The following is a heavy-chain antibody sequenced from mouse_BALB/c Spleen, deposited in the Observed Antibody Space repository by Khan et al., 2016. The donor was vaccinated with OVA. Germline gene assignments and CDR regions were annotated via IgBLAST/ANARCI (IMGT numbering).Heavy chain of an antibody. V-gene: IGHV1S41*01. CDR2: VSPGSGSP. CDR3: TRSNYDGNSLYAMDY. Sequence: DLVKPGASVKLSCKASGYTFTSYWINWIKQRPGQGLEWIGRVSPGSGSPYYNEIFKGKATVTVDKSSSKAYIQLNSLSSEDSAVYFCTRSNYDGNSLYAMDYWGQGTSVTVSS. CDR1: GYTFTSYW. J-gene: IGHJ4*01. D-gene: IGHD1-1*01.